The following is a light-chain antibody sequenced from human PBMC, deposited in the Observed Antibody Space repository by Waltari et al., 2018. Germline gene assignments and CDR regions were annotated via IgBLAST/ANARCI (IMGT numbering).Light chain of an antibody. Sequence: DIVMTQSPDSLAVSLGERATVKCKSSQSLLYSPNNKKCLAWYQQKPGQAPKLLIYWASTRESGVPDRFSGSGSGTEFTLTISSLQPEDVAIYYCQQYYTTPYTFGQGTKLEIK. V-gene: IGKV4-1*01. CDR1: QSLLYSPNNKKC. CDR3: QQYYTTPYT. CDR2: WAS. J-gene: IGKJ2*01.